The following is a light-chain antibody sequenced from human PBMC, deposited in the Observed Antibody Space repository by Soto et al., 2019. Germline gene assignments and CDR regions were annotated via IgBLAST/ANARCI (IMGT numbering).Light chain of an antibody. J-gene: IGKJ4*01. CDR3: QQYGTSPLT. CDR2: AAS. V-gene: IGKV3-20*01. Sequence: KVWTQSPVTLSRSPGERVTLLYRARQRLSSNLAWYQQTPGEAPRLLIYAASSRATGIPDRFSGSGSGKDFTLTISRLAAEDFALYYCQQYGTSPLTFGGGTKVDIK. CDR1: QRLSSN.